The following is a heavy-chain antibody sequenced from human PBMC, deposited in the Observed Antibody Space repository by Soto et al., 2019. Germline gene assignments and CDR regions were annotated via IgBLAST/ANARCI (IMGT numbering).Heavy chain of an antibody. CDR2: IYHSGST. CDR3: ARAGYYDSSGYYY. D-gene: IGHD3-22*01. J-gene: IGHJ4*02. CDR1: GGSISSSNW. V-gene: IGHV4-4*02. Sequence: SETLSLTCAVSGGSISSSNWWSWVRXSPGKGLEWIGEIYHSGSTNYNPSLKSRVTISVDKSKNQFSPKLSSVTAADTAVYYCARAGYYDSSGYYYWGQGTLVTVSS.